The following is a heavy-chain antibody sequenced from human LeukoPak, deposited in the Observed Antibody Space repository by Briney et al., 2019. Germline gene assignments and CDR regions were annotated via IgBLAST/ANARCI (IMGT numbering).Heavy chain of an antibody. D-gene: IGHD1-26*01. CDR2: INPNSGGT. V-gene: IGHV1-2*02. CDR3: ARDLKWNYFDY. Sequence: ASVKVSCKASGYIFTGYYTHWVRQAPGQGLEWMGWINPNSGGTNYAQKFQGRVTMTRDTSISTAYMELSRLRSDDTAVYYCARDLKWNYFDYWGQGTLVTVSS. CDR1: GYIFTGYY. J-gene: IGHJ4*02.